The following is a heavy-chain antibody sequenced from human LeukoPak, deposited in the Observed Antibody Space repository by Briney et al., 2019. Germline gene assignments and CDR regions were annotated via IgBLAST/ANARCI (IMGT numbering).Heavy chain of an antibody. CDR2: ISGSGGST. V-gene: IGHV3-23*01. Sequence: GGSLRLSCAASGFTFSSYAMSWVRQAPGKGLEWVSAISGSGGSTYYADSVKGRFTISRDNSKNTLYLQMNSLRAEDTAVYYCAKAHDFWSGYYYYYYYGMDVWGQGTRSPSP. D-gene: IGHD3-3*01. CDR3: AKAHDFWSGYYYYYYYGMDV. J-gene: IGHJ6*02. CDR1: GFTFSSYA.